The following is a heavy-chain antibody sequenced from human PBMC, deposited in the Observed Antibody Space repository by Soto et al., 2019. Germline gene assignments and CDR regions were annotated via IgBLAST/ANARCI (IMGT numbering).Heavy chain of an antibody. CDR1: GFTLSTYG. CDR3: TRHGSGDYVLFDP. J-gene: IGHJ5*02. V-gene: IGHV3-33*05. CDR2: MSYDGTKE. Sequence: VSGFTLSTYGMHWVRQAPGKGLEWVAAMSYDGTKEYYADSVKGRFTISRDNSRNTLFLQMNSLRAEDTAVYYCTRHGSGDYVLFDPWGQVTLVTVSS. D-gene: IGHD4-17*01.